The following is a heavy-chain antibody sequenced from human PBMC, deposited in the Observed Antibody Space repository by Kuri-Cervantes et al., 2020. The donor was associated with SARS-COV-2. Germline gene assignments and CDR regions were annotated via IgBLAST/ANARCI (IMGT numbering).Heavy chain of an antibody. J-gene: IGHJ2*01. Sequence: SETLSLTCTVSGGSISSGDYYWSWIRQPPGKGLEWIGYIYYSGSTYYNPSLKSRVTISVDTSKNQFSLKLSSVTAADTAVYYCARVRGATVIVVVITPHWYFDLWGRGTLVTVSS. CDR1: GGSISSGDYY. CDR3: ARVRGATVIVVVITPHWYFDL. D-gene: IGHD3-22*01. CDR2: IYYSGST. V-gene: IGHV4-30-4*08.